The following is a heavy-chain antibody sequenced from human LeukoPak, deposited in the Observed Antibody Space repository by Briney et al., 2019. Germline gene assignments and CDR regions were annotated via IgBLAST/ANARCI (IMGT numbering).Heavy chain of an antibody. D-gene: IGHD3-16*01. J-gene: IGHJ4*02. V-gene: IGHV3-7*01. CDR3: ARNYDYVWKGYFDY. CDR2: IKQDGSEK. CDR1: GFTFSSYW. Sequence: GGSLRLSCAASGFTFSSYWMSWVRQAPGKGLEWVANIKQDGSEKYYADSVKGRFTISRDNSKNTLYLQMNSLRAEDTAVYYCARNYDYVWKGYFDYWGQGTLVTVSS.